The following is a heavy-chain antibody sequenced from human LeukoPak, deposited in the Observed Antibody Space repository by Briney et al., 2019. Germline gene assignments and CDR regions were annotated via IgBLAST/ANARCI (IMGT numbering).Heavy chain of an antibody. Sequence: PGGSLRLSCVGSGFTFSSYAMSWVRQAPGKGLEWVSTISGSGRTTHYADSVKGRFTISRENSRNTMYMQMNSLRAEDTAVYYCAKDVSWMGWLAHYWGQGTLVTVSS. CDR3: AKDVSWMGWLAHY. J-gene: IGHJ4*02. D-gene: IGHD6-19*01. V-gene: IGHV3-23*01. CDR2: ISGSGRTT. CDR1: GFTFSSYA.